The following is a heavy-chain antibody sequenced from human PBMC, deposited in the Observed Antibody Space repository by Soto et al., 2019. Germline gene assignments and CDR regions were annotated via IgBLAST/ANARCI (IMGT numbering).Heavy chain of an antibody. J-gene: IGHJ3*02. D-gene: IGHD2-15*01. CDR3: ARYPYTSYCSDGSCSYDAFDI. CDR2: MNPNSGNT. Sequence: QVQMVQSGAEVKKPGASVKVSCRASGYSFTSYDVNWVRQATGQGLEWMGWMNPNSGNTAYAQKYQGRVTMTRDTPISTAYMGLSGLRSEDTAVYYCARYPYTSYCSDGSCSYDAFDIWGQGTVVTVSS. V-gene: IGHV1-8*01. CDR1: GYSFTSYD.